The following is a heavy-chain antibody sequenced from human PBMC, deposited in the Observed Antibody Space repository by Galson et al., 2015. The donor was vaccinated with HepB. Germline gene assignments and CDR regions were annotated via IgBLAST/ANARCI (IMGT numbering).Heavy chain of an antibody. J-gene: IGHJ4*02. CDR3: ARGSGYYGY. V-gene: IGHV4-39*01. CDR2: IFYGGST. CDR1: GGSISSSSYY. Sequence: SETLSLTCTVSGGSISSSSYYWGWIRQPPGKGLEWIGSIFYGGSTFYNPSLKSRVTISVDTSKNQFSLILRSVTATDTAVYYCARGSGYYGYWGQGTLVTVSS. D-gene: IGHD3-22*01.